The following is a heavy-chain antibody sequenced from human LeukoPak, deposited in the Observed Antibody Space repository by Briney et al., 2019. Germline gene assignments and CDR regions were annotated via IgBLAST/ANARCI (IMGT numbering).Heavy chain of an antibody. V-gene: IGHV3-23*01. CDR3: AKGSLGSWYYFDY. D-gene: IGHD6-13*01. Sequence: GGSLRLSCAASGFTFGSSAMSWVRQAPGKGPEWVSTFSRSGPDTYYADSVKGRFTIFRDNFKNTLYLQMNSLRAEDTAVYYCAKGSLGSWYYFDYWGRGTLVTVSS. J-gene: IGHJ4*02. CDR2: FSRSGPDT. CDR1: GFTFGSSA.